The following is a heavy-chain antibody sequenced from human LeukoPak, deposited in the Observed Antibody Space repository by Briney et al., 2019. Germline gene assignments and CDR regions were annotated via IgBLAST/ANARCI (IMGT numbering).Heavy chain of an antibody. CDR1: GGSISSYY. Sequence: SETLSLTCTVSGGSISSYYWSWIRQPPGKGLEWIGYIYYSGSTIYNPSLKSRVTISVDTSKNQFSLKLSSVTAADTAVYYCASFLSGSYPDYWGQGTLVTVSS. D-gene: IGHD1-26*01. J-gene: IGHJ4*02. CDR2: IYYSGST. V-gene: IGHV4-59*01. CDR3: ASFLSGSYPDY.